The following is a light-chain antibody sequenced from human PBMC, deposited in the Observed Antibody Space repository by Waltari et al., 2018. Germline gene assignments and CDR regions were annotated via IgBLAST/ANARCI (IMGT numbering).Light chain of an antibody. CDR2: DAS. V-gene: IGKV1-5*01. Sequence: DIQMTQSPSTLSASVGDRVTITCRASQSISSWLAWYQQKPGKAPKLLNYDASSLESGVPSRFSGSGSGTEFTLTISSLQPDDFATYYCQQYNSYLYTFGQGTKLEIK. CDR3: QQYNSYLYT. J-gene: IGKJ2*01. CDR1: QSISSW.